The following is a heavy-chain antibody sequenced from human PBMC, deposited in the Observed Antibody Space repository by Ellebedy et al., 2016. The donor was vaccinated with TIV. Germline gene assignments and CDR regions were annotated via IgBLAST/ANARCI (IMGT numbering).Heavy chain of an antibody. J-gene: IGHJ6*02. CDR2: ISSGTGYI. D-gene: IGHD1-20*01. Sequence: GESLKISCAGSEFTFSTHSLNWVRQAPGQGLERVSSISSGTGYIYYSDSVRGPFTISRDDAKYSLFLQMNSLRAEDTAVYYCARAISGTTLRRAFYFYGMDVWGQGTTVTVS. V-gene: IGHV3-21*01. CDR3: ARAISGTTLRRAFYFYGMDV. CDR1: EFTFSTHS.